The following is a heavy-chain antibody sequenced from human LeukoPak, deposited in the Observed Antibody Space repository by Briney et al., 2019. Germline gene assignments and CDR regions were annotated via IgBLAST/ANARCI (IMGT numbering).Heavy chain of an antibody. CDR1: GGSITSSKW. CDR3: AWSVVRGDSWFDP. V-gene: IGHV4-4*02. J-gene: IGHJ5*02. D-gene: IGHD3-10*01. CDR2: IYHSEST. Sequence: SETLSLTRALSGGSITSSKWRSWVRQPPGQGLEWIGEIYHSESTNYNPSLESRVTISVDKSKNQFSLKLSSVTAADTAVDSCAWSVVRGDSWFDPWGQGTLVIVSS.